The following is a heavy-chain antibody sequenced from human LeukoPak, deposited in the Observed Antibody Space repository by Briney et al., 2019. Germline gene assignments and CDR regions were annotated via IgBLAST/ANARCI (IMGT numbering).Heavy chain of an antibody. Sequence: SVKVSCKASGGTFSSYAISWVRQAPGQGLEWMGGIIPIFGTANYAQKFQGRVTITADESTSTAYMELSSLRSEDTAVYYCASLYYDILTGYSIYYFDYWGQGTLVTVSS. J-gene: IGHJ4*02. CDR1: GGTFSSYA. V-gene: IGHV1-69*13. CDR2: IIPIFGTA. CDR3: ASLYYDILTGYSIYYFDY. D-gene: IGHD3-9*01.